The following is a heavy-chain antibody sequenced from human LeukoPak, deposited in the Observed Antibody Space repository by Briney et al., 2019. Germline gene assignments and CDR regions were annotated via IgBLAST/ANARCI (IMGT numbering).Heavy chain of an antibody. CDR2: IYTSGST. Sequence: PSETLSLTCAVSGGSISSGGYSWSWIRQPAGKGLEWIGRIYTSGSTTYNPSLKSRVTISGDTSENQFSLRLSSVTAADTAVYYCARASYSYDISGWVPFDYWGQGTLVTVSS. CDR3: ARASYSYDISGWVPFDY. CDR1: GGSISSGGYS. D-gene: IGHD3-22*01. J-gene: IGHJ4*02. V-gene: IGHV4-61*02.